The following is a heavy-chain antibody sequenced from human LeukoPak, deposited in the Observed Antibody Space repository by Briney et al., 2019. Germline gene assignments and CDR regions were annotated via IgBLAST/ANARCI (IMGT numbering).Heavy chain of an antibody. Sequence: SETLSLTCAVYGGSFSGYYWRWVRQPPGKGREGSGEINHSGSTNYNPSLKSRVTISVDTSKNHFSLKLSSVTAADTAVYYCASRGGWPHYYYYMDVWGKGTTVTISS. CDR3: ASRGGWPHYYYYMDV. D-gene: IGHD6-19*01. CDR1: GGSFSGYY. J-gene: IGHJ6*03. CDR2: INHSGST. V-gene: IGHV4-34*01.